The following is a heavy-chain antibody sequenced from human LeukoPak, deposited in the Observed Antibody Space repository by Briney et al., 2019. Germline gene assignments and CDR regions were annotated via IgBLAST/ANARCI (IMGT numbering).Heavy chain of an antibody. V-gene: IGHV3-21*01. D-gene: IGHD2-2*01. CDR3: ARWDLPAAADY. CDR2: ISSSSSYI. J-gene: IGHJ4*02. Sequence: GSLRLSCAASGFTFSSYSMNWVRQAPGKGLEWVSSISSSSSYIYYADSVKGRFTISRDNAKNSLYLQMNSLRAEDTAGYYCARWDLPAAADYWGQGTLVTVSS. CDR1: GFTFSSYS.